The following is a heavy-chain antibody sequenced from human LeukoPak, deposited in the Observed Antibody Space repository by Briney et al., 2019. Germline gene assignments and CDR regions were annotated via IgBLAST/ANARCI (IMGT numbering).Heavy chain of an antibody. D-gene: IGHD3-9*01. CDR2: INHNAEMI. CDR1: GFPFSSYV. V-gene: IGHV3-48*02. Sequence: PGGSLRLSCEASGFPFSSYVMSWVHQAPGKGLEWIAYINHNAEMIFYPDFVKGRFTISRDNAKNSLYLQMNALRDEDTAIYYCARDHDWAFDLWGQGTLVTVSS. J-gene: IGHJ4*02. CDR3: ARDHDWAFDL.